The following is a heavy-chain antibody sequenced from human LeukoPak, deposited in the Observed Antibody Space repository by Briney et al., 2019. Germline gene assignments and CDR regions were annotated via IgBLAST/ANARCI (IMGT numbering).Heavy chain of an antibody. Sequence: SETLSLTCAVYGGSFSGYYWSWIRQPPGKGLEWMGEINHSGSTNYNPSLKSRVTISVDTSKNQFSLKLSSVTAADTAVYYCARGGYYYGSGRSRNWFDPWGQGTLVTVSS. V-gene: IGHV4-34*01. CDR3: ARGGYYYGSGRSRNWFDP. D-gene: IGHD3-10*01. J-gene: IGHJ5*02. CDR1: GGSFSGYY. CDR2: INHSGST.